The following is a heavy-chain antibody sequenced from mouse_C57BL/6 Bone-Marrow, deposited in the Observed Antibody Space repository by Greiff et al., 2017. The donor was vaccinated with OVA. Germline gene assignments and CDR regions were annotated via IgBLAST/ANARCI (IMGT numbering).Heavy chain of an antibody. J-gene: IGHJ1*03. Sequence: EVKLQESGPGLVKPSQSLSLSCSVTGYSITSGYYWNWIRQFPGNKLEWMGYISYDGSTNYNPSLKNRISITRDTPSNHFFLQLHSVTTEDTDTYFCARDRGGRWDWYFDVWGTGTTVTVSS. V-gene: IGHV3-6*01. CDR3: ARDRGGRWDWYFDV. D-gene: IGHD1-1*02. CDR1: GYSITSGYY. CDR2: ISYDGST.